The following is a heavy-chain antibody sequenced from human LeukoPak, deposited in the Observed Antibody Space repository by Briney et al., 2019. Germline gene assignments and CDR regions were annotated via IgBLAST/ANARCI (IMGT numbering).Heavy chain of an antibody. CDR1: GYTFTGYY. V-gene: IGHV1-2*02. J-gene: IGHJ4*02. CDR2: NNPNSGGT. Sequence: ASVKVSCKASGYTFTGYYMHWVRQAPGQGLEGMGWNNPNSGGTNYAQKFQGRVTMTRDTSISTAYMELSRLRSDDTAVYYCARVSDGPYYFDYWGQGTLVTVSS. CDR3: ARVSDGPYYFDY.